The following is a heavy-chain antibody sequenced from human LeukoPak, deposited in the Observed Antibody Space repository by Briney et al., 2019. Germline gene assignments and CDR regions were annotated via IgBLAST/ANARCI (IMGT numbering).Heavy chain of an antibody. CDR1: GYPFTSYD. Sequence: GGSVNVSCTASGYPFTSYDLNWVRQAPGQRLEWMGCMNVKSGTADYAPKFQGRVTMTRNTSISTAYMELSSLRPEDAAVYYCARLPGYFGASWGQGTLVTVSS. V-gene: IGHV1-8*01. CDR2: MNVKSGTA. CDR3: ARLPGYFGAS. D-gene: IGHD4/OR15-4a*01. J-gene: IGHJ5*02.